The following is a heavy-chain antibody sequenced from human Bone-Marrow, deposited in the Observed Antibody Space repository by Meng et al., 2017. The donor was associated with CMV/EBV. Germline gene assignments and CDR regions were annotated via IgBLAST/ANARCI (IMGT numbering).Heavy chain of an antibody. D-gene: IGHD1-1*01. J-gene: IGHJ5*02. CDR3: ARLNDGLSNWFDP. CDR1: GGTFSSYT. V-gene: IGHV1-69*02. CDR2: IIPILGIA. Sequence: SVKVSCKASGGTFSSYTSSWVRQAPGQGLEWMGRIIPILGIANYAQKVQGRVTITADKSTSTAYMELSRLRSEDTAVYYCARLNDGLSNWFDPWGQGTLVTVSS.